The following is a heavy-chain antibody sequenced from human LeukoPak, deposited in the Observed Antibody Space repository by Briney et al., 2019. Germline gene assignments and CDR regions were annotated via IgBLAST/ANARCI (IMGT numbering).Heavy chain of an antibody. J-gene: IGHJ4*02. CDR1: GFTFSSSA. V-gene: IGHV3-23*01. CDR2: ISNNGGYT. D-gene: IGHD3-10*02. CDR3: AKELDTMFFDY. Sequence: GGSLRLSCAASGFTFSSSAMSWVRQAPGKGLEWVSAISNNGGYTYYADSVQGRFAISRDSGKNSVYLQMNSLTTDDTAFYFCAKELDTMFFDYWGQGALVTVSS.